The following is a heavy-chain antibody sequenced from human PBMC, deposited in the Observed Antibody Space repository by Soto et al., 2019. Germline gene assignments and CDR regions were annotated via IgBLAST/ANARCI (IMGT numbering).Heavy chain of an antibody. D-gene: IGHD3-10*01. Sequence: SVKVSCKASGGTFGNLGISWLRQAPGQGLEWMGGTIPIFDTPHYAEKFRDRLTITADATSTAYMELTSLSSEDTATYYCARDREDGSGTKYNWFYCWGQGTLVTFSS. V-gene: IGHV1-69*13. CDR3: ARDREDGSGTKYNWFYC. J-gene: IGHJ5*01. CDR2: TIPIFDTP. CDR1: GGTFGNLG.